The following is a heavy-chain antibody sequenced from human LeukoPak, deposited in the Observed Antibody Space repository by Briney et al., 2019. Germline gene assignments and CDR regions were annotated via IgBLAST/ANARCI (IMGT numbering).Heavy chain of an antibody. CDR2: ISSNGGIK. D-gene: IGHD6-13*01. Sequence: GGSLRLSCAASGFTFSSYDMHWVRQAPGKGLEWVAVISSNGGIKYYADSVKGRFTISRDNSKDTLYLQMNGLRAEDTAVYFCAKQSAGSAAWYSLHYDFWGQGTLVTVSS. V-gene: IGHV3-30*18. J-gene: IGHJ4*02. CDR3: AKQSAGSAAWYSLHYDF. CDR1: GFTFSSYD.